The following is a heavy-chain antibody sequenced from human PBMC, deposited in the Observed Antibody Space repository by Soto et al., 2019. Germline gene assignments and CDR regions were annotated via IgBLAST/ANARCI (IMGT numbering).Heavy chain of an antibody. V-gene: IGHV4-30-2*01. CDR1: GGSISSGGHS. CDR2: IYHSGST. CDR3: AREPDR. J-gene: IGHJ5*02. Sequence: SSETLSLTCAVSGGSISSGGHSWSWIRQPPGKGLEWIGYIYHSGSTYYNPSLKSRVTISVDRSKNQFSLKLSSVTAADTAVYYCAREPDRWGQGTLVTVSS.